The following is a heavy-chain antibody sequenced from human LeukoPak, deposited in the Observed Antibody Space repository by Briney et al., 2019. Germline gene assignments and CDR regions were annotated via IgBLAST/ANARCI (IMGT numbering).Heavy chain of an antibody. CDR3: ATESRSTSWDY. J-gene: IGHJ4*02. D-gene: IGHD2-2*01. CDR1: GFTFSNYW. V-gene: IGHV3-7*01. CDR2: IRQDGSEK. Sequence: PGGSLRLSCAASGFTFSNYWMSWVRQAPGKGLEWVAKIRQDGSEKSYVGSVEGRFTISRDNAKNSLYLQLNSLRAEVTAVYYCATESRSTSWDYWGQGTLVTVSS.